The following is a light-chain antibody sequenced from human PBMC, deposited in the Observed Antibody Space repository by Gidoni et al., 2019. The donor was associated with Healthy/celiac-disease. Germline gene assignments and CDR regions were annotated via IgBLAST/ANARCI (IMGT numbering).Light chain of an antibody. J-gene: IGKJ1*01. CDR2: GSS. CDR3: QQYNNCPGT. Sequence: EIVMTQSPATLSVSPGERATLSCRASQSVSCNFAWYQQKPGQAPRLLIYGSSTRSICIPARFRGSGSGTEFTLTISSLQSEDFAVYYCQQYNNCPGTFXQXTKVEIK. CDR1: QSVSCN. V-gene: IGKV3-15*01.